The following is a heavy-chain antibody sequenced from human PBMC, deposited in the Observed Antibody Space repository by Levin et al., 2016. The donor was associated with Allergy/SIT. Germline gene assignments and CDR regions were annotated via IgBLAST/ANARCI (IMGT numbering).Heavy chain of an antibody. Sequence: SVKVSCKASGGTFSSYAISWVRQAPGQGLEWMGGIIPIFGTANYAQKFQGRVTITADESTSTAYMELSSLRSEDTAVYYCASARSIAAPDAFDIWGQGTMVTVSS. J-gene: IGHJ3*02. CDR3: ASARSIAAPDAFDI. CDR2: IIPIFGTA. V-gene: IGHV1-69*13. D-gene: IGHD6-6*01. CDR1: GGTFSSYA.